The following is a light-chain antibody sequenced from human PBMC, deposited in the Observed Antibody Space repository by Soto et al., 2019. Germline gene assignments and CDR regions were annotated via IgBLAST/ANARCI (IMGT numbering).Light chain of an antibody. J-gene: IGLJ1*01. CDR2: SNN. CDR1: SSNIGSNT. CDR3: AAWDYSLNCYV. V-gene: IGLV1-44*01. Sequence: VRTRPPSATRIHREGGTIIKNESSSNIGSNTATWYQQLPGTAPKLLIYSNNQRPSGVPDRFSGSKSGTSASLAISGLQSEDEADYYCAAWDYSLNCYVFVPVSK.